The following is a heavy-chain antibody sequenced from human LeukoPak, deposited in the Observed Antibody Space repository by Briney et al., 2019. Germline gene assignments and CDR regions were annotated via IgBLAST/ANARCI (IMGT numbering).Heavy chain of an antibody. D-gene: IGHD3-9*01. CDR1: GCTFSSYA. V-gene: IGHV1-69*13. J-gene: IGHJ6*03. Sequence: SVKESCKDSGCTFSSYAINWVRPAPGQALEWMGGIIPIFRTANYAQKFQGRVTITADESTSTAYMELRSLRSDDTAVYYCARTTPLLRYFDWLLSQGYYYYMDVWGKGTTVTISS. CDR2: IIPIFRTA. CDR3: ARTTPLLRYFDWLLSQGYYYYMDV.